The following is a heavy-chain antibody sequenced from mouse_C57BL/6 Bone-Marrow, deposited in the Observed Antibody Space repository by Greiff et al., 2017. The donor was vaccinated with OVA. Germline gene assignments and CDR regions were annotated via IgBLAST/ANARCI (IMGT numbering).Heavy chain of an antibody. CDR1: GFNIKDYY. J-gene: IGHJ4*01. CDR3: TTNPGYAMDY. CDR2: IDPENGDT. Sequence: VQLQQSGAELVRPGASVKLSCTASGFNIKDYYMHWVKQRPEQGLEWIGWIDPENGDTEYASKFQGKATITADTSSNTAYLQLSSLTSEDTAVYYCTTNPGYAMDYWGQGTSVTVSS. V-gene: IGHV14-4*01.